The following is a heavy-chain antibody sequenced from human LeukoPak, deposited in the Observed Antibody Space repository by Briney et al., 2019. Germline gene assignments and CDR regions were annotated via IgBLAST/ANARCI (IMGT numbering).Heavy chain of an antibody. CDR3: ARNILTGYYAFAY. V-gene: IGHV1-18*01. CDR1: GYTFTSYG. J-gene: IGHJ4*02. Sequence: ASVKVSCKASGYTFTSYGISWVRQAPGQGLEWMGWISAYNGNTKYSQKFQGRVTITRDTSASTAYMELSSLRSEDTAVYYCARNILTGYYAFAYWGQGTLVTVSS. D-gene: IGHD3-9*01. CDR2: ISAYNGNT.